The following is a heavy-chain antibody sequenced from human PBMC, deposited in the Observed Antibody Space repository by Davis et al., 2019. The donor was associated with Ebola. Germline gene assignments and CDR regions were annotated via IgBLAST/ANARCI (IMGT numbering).Heavy chain of an antibody. CDR2: INHSGST. CDR3: AAAVNYYYGMDV. J-gene: IGHJ6*02. CDR1: GGSFSGYY. Sequence: MPSETLSLTCAVYGGSFSGYYWSWIRQPPGKGLEWIGEINHSGSTNYNPSLKSRVTISVDTSKNQFSLKLSSMTAADTAVYYCAAAVNYYYGMDVWGQGTTVTVSS. V-gene: IGHV4-34*01. D-gene: IGHD2-15*01.